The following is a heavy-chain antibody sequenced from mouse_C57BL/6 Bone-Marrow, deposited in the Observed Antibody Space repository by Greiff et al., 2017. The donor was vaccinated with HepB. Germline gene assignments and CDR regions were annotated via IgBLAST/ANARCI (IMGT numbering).Heavy chain of an antibody. CDR3: TRDRGDYVYDYFDY. Sequence: EVKLVESEGGLVQPGRSMKLSCTASGFTFSDYYMAWVRQVPEKGLEWVANINYDGSSTYYMNSLKSRFIISRDKAKNILYLQMSSLKSEDTATYYCTRDRGDYVYDYFDYWGQGTTLTVSS. CDR2: INYDGSST. V-gene: IGHV5-16*01. D-gene: IGHD2-2*01. J-gene: IGHJ2*01. CDR1: GFTFSDYY.